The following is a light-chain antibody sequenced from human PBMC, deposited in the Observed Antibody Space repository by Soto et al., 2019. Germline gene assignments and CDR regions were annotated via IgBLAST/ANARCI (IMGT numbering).Light chain of an antibody. CDR1: QSVSSSY. CDR2: GAS. CDR3: QQYGSSPRT. J-gene: IGKJ5*01. V-gene: IGKV3-20*01. Sequence: EIVLTQSPGTLSLSPGERATLSCRASQSVSSSYLAWYQQNPGQAPRLLIYGASRRATGIPDRFSGSGSGTDFTLTISRLEPEDFAVYFCQQYGSSPRTFGQGTRLEIK.